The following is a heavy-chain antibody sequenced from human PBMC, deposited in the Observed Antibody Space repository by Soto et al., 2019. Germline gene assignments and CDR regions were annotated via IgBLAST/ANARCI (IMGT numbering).Heavy chain of an antibody. CDR2: IDHTGDT. J-gene: IGHJ4*02. V-gene: IGHV4-61*03. D-gene: IGHD4-4*01. Sequence: WTWIRQAPENGLEWIGYIDHTGDTYYNPSLKRRVSVSIETPKNHFSLTLRSVTAADTAVYYCAGAPRNSYYYFHLEFWGLGTLVTVST. CDR3: AGAPRNSYYYFHLEF.